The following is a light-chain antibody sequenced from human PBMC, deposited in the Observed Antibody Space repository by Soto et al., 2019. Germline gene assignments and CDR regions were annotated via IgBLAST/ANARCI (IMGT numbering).Light chain of an antibody. CDR3: QQYGNSLPWT. Sequence: EIVLTQSPGTLSLSPGEGATLSCRASQIVSNNYLAWYQQKPGQAPRLLVYGASRRATGIPDRFSGSGSGTDFTLTISRLEPDDFALYYCQQYGNSLPWTFGQWTKLEIK. CDR1: QIVSNNY. J-gene: IGKJ1*01. V-gene: IGKV3-20*01. CDR2: GAS.